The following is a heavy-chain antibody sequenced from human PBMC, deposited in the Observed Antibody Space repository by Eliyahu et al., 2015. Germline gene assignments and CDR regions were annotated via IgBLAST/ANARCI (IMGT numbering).Heavy chain of an antibody. J-gene: IGHJ4*02. CDR2: IYYSGST. Sequence: QLQLQESGPGLVKPSETLSLTCPVSGGSISSSSYYWGWIRQPPGKGLEWIGSIYYSGSTYYNPSLKSRVTISVDTSKNQFSLKLSSVTAADTAVYYCARHMDGSGSYYRGWGQGTLVTVSS. CDR1: GGSISSSSYY. D-gene: IGHD3-10*01. CDR3: ARHMDGSGSYYRG. V-gene: IGHV4-39*01.